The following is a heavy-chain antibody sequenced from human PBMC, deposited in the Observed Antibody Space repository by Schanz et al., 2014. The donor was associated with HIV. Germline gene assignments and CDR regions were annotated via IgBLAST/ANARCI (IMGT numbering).Heavy chain of an antibody. Sequence: QVPLVQSGAEVKKPGSSVKVSCKASGYTFTSYAMHWVRQAPGQRLEWMGGIIPIFGTANYARKFQGRVTITADESTSTAYMEVSSVRSEDTAVYYCARGERTVHDAFDIWGQGTMVTVSS. CDR2: IIPIFGTA. CDR3: ARGERTVHDAFDI. D-gene: IGHD4-17*01. V-gene: IGHV1-69*01. J-gene: IGHJ3*02. CDR1: GYTFTSYA.